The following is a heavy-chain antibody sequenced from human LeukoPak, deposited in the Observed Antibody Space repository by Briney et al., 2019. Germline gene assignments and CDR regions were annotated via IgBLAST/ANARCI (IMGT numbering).Heavy chain of an antibody. CDR3: ATFGGTTARPLAAEFSFDC. Sequence: GGSLRLSCAASGFTFSSYSMNWVRQAPGKGLEWVAYISSSGSTQHCADSVKGRFTISRDNAKNSLYLQMNSLRAEDTAVYYCATFGGTTARPLAAEFSFDCWGQGTLVTVSS. J-gene: IGHJ4*02. CDR2: ISSSGSTQ. V-gene: IGHV3-48*01. CDR1: GFTFSSYS. D-gene: IGHD1/OR15-1a*01.